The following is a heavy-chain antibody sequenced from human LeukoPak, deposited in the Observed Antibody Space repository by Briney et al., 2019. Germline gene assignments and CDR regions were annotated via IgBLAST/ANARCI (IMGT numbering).Heavy chain of an antibody. J-gene: IGHJ5*02. CDR3: ARSPYCSSTRCYHLNWFDP. Sequence: PGGSLRLSCAASGFTFSSYGMHWVRQAPGKGLEWVAVIWYDGSNKYYAASVKGRFTISRDNSKNTLYLQMDSLRAEDTAVYYCARSPYCSSTRCYHLNWFDPWVQGTLDTVSS. V-gene: IGHV3-33*01. D-gene: IGHD2-2*01. CDR1: GFTFSSYG. CDR2: IWYDGSNK.